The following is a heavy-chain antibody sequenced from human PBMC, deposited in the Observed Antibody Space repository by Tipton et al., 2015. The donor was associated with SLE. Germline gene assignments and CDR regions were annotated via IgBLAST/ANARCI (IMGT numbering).Heavy chain of an antibody. V-gene: IGHV4-34*01. J-gene: IGHJ5*02. CDR1: GSSFKGYF. CDR2: FWHSGSP. CDR3: TRGHPHIVVVIGGGWFDP. Sequence: TLSLTCSFSGSSFKGYFWGWIRQPPGKGLEWIGEFWHSGSPSKSDSVEYNPSLKSRVTISVDTSDNQFSLKMTSVTAADTAVYYCTRGHPHIVVVIGGGWFDPWGQGTLVTVSS. D-gene: IGHD2-21*01.